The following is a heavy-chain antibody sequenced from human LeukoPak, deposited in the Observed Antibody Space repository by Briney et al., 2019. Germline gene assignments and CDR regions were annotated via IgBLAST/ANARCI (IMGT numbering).Heavy chain of an antibody. V-gene: IGHV4-30-4*07. Sequence: SETLSLTCAVSGGSISSGGYSWSWIRQPPGKGMEFIAYIYYTGNTYFNPSLKSRVTISVDTSKNQFSLKLSSVTAADTAVYYCAKVLAAAGNNWFDPWGQGTLVTVSS. CDR3: AKVLAAAGNNWFDP. CDR2: IYYTGNT. CDR1: GGSISSGGYS. D-gene: IGHD6-13*01. J-gene: IGHJ5*02.